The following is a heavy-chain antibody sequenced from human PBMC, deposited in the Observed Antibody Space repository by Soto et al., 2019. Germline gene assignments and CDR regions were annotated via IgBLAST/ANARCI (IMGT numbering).Heavy chain of an antibody. V-gene: IGHV1-69*02. CDR1: GGTFSSYT. D-gene: IGHD2-2*02. CDR2: IIPILGIA. J-gene: IGHJ4*02. Sequence: QVQLVQSGAEVKKPGSSVKVSCKASGGTFSSYTISWVRQAPGQGLEWMGRIIPILGIANYAQKLQGRATITADKSTSTAYMELRSLRSEDTAVYYCAMEYCSSTSCYRDYWGQGTLVTVSS. CDR3: AMEYCSSTSCYRDY.